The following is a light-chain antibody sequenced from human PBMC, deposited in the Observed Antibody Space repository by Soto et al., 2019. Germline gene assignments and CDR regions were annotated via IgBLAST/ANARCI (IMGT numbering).Light chain of an antibody. V-gene: IGLV1-40*01. CDR1: SSNIGANYD. CDR2: GDN. CDR3: QSYDSGVRGWV. Sequence: QSALTQPPSVSGAPGQRVTISCTGSSSNIGANYDVHWYQHLPGNAPKLLVYGDNNRPSGVPDRFSGSKSATSASLAIAGLQPEDETYYYCQSYDSGVRGWVFGGGTKSPS. J-gene: IGLJ3*02.